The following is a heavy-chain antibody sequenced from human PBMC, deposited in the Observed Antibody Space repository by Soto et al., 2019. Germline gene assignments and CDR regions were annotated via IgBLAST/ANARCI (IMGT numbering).Heavy chain of an antibody. CDR1: GFTFSSYG. J-gene: IGHJ5*02. V-gene: IGHV3-30*18. CDR2: ISYDGSNK. Sequence: PGGSLRLSCGASGFTFSSYGMHWVRQAPGKGLEWVAVISYDGSNKYYADSVKGRFTISRDNSKNTLYLQMNSLRAEDTAVYYCAKALGYQAIPPGFDPWGQGTLVTVSS. D-gene: IGHD2-21*01. CDR3: AKALGYQAIPPGFDP.